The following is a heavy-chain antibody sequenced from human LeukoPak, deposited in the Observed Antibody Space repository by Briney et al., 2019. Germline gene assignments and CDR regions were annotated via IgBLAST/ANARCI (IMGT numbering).Heavy chain of an antibody. CDR1: GGSFSGYY. V-gene: IGHV4-34*01. CDR2: INHSGST. D-gene: IGHD4-17*01. J-gene: IGHJ6*03. CDR3: ARESIYGDYSMDV. Sequence: SETLSLTCAVYGGSFSGYYWSWIRQPPGKGLDWIGEINHSGSTNYNPSLKSRVTISVDTSKNQFSLKLSSVTAADTAVYYCARESIYGDYSMDVWGKGTTVTIS.